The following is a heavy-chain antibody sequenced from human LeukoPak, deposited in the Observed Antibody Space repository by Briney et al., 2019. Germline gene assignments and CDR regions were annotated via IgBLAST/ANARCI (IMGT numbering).Heavy chain of an antibody. CDR3: AKATYSSGWYGIDY. CDR1: GFTFSSYG. J-gene: IGHJ4*02. Sequence: GGSLRLSCAASGFTFSSYGIHWVRQAPGKGLEWVAVISYDGSNKYYADSVKGRFTISRDNSKNTLYLQMNSLRAEDTAVYYCAKATYSSGWYGIDYWGQGTPVTVSS. D-gene: IGHD6-19*01. V-gene: IGHV3-30*18. CDR2: ISYDGSNK.